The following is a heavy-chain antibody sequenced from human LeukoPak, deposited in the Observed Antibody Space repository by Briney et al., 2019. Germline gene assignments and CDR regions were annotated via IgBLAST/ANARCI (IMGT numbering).Heavy chain of an antibody. CDR2: MNIDGSEK. CDR3: ARDPVAWELLIDY. V-gene: IGHV3-7*01. CDR1: GFTFSSYW. D-gene: IGHD1-26*01. J-gene: IGHJ4*02. Sequence: GGSLRLSCAASGFTFSSYWMGWVRQAPGKRLEWVANMNIDGSEKYYADSAKGRFTISRDNARNSVYLQMNSLRVEDTAAYYCARDPVAWELLIDYWGQGTLVTVSS.